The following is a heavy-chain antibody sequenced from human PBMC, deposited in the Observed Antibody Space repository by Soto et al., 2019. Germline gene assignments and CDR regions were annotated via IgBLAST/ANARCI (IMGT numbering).Heavy chain of an antibody. CDR3: XXXXXXXXXXAXFFDY. CDR1: GYTFSDFG. CDR2: ISAYNSNT. Sequence: QGQLVQSGAEVKKPGASVKVSCKASGYTFSDFGVSWVRQAPGQGLEWMGWISAYNSNTNYAQKVQGRVTMTTDTXXXXXXXXXXXXXXXXXXXXXXXXXXXXXXXXAXFFDYWGQGTLVTVSS. V-gene: IGHV1-18*01. J-gene: IGHJ4*02.